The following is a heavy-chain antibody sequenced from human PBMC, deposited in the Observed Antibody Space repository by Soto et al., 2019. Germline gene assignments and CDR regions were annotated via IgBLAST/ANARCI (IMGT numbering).Heavy chain of an antibody. CDR3: ARDCSGGACYPASFDY. J-gene: IGHJ4*02. CDR1: AGSISTYH. D-gene: IGHD2-15*01. Sequence: PSETLSLTCSVSAGSISTYHWRWIRQPAGKGQEWIGRIYYTGSTDYNPSIKTRVTISVDTSKNHLSLKVSSVTAADTAVYYCARDCSGGACYPASFDYWGQGTLVTVSS. CDR2: IYYTGST. V-gene: IGHV4-4*07.